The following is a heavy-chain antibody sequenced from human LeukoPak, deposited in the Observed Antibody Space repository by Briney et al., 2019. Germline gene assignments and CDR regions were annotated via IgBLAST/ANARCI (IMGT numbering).Heavy chain of an antibody. CDR1: GGSISSSSYY. D-gene: IGHD3-10*01. J-gene: IGHJ4*02. CDR2: IYYSGST. Sequence: SETLSLTCTVSGGSISSSSYYWGWIRQPPGKGREWIGSIYYSGSTYYNPSLKSRVTFSVDTSKNHFSLKLSSVTAADTAVYYCARRRGRITVVRGVMFQEIDYWGQGTLVTVSS. CDR3: ARRRGRITVVRGVMFQEIDY. V-gene: IGHV4-39*02.